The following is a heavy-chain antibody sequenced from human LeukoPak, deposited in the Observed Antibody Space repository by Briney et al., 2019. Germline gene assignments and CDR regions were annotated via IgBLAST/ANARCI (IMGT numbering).Heavy chain of an antibody. Sequence: PSETLALTCTVSGDSISSYYWRWIRQPPGKGLEWIGYISYDGSTNYNPYLKSRVTISVDTSKNQFSLKLSSVTAADTAVYYCARVAMPENYYDSSGYFDYWGQGTLVTVSS. CDR3: ARVAMPENYYDSSGYFDY. CDR2: ISYDGST. CDR1: GDSISSYY. J-gene: IGHJ4*02. V-gene: IGHV4-59*01. D-gene: IGHD3-22*01.